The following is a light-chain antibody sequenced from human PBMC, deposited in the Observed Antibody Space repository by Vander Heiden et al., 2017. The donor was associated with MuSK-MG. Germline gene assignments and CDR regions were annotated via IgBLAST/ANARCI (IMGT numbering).Light chain of an antibody. CDR2: GAS. J-gene: IGKJ1*01. Sequence: IQITQSPSSLSASVGDRVTITCRASQGIRNYLAWYQQKPGQVPMLLIYGASTLQAGVPSRFSGNASGTEFTLAISMMHAEDVATYYCQKHDNSPWTFGQGTKVEIK. CDR3: QKHDNSPWT. V-gene: IGKV1-27*01. CDR1: QGIRNY.